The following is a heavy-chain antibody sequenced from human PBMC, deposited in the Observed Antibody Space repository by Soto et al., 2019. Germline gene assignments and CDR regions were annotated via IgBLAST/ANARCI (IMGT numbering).Heavy chain of an antibody. CDR3: ARHTPAISISDH. J-gene: IGHJ4*02. D-gene: IGHD2-15*01. V-gene: IGHV4-59*04. CDR1: GGSISPYY. Sequence: PSETLSLTCTVSGGSISPYYWTWVRQPPGKGLEWIGYIYYSGSTYYNPSLKSRVTISVDTSKNQFSLKLSSVTAADTAVYYCARHTPAISISDHWGQGTLVTVSS. CDR2: IYYSGST.